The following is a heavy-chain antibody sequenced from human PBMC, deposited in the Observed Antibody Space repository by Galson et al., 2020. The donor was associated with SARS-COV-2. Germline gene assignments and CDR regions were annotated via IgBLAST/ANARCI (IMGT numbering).Heavy chain of an antibody. J-gene: IGHJ5*02. Sequence: SETLSLTCTVSGGSISSYYWSWIRQPPGKGLEWIGYIYYSGSTNYNPSLKSRVTISVDTSKNQFSLKLSSVTAADTAVYYCARGLLNENSGSYVSNWFDPWGQGTLGTVSS. D-gene: IGHD2-21*01. CDR3: ARGLLNENSGSYVSNWFDP. CDR1: GGSISSYY. CDR2: IYYSGST. V-gene: IGHV4-59*01.